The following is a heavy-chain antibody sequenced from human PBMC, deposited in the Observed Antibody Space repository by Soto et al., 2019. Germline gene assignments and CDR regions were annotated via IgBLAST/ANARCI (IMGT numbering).Heavy chain of an antibody. CDR3: AGDKVGTTGIDF. CDR1: GYTFTGYD. CDR2: MNPNSGNT. J-gene: IGHJ4*02. Sequence: QAQLVQSGAEVKKPGASVKVSCKASGYTFTGYDINWVRQATGQGLEWMGWMNPNSGNTGYAQNFKGRVTMTRDNSITTAYMELTSLRDDDSAVYYCAGDKVGTTGIDFWGQGTLVTVSS. V-gene: IGHV1-8*01. D-gene: IGHD1-26*01.